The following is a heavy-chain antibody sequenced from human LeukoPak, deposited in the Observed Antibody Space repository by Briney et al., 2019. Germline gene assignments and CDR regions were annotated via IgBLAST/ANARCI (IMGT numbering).Heavy chain of an antibody. Sequence: GGSLRLSCAASGFAFSSYWMSWVRQAPGKGLEWVADVNQAGSDKYYMDSVNGRFTISRGNAENSLYLQMNSLRAEDTAVYYCARGVFATGWYPDNFDYWGQGILVTVSS. CDR2: VNQAGSDK. D-gene: IGHD6-19*01. V-gene: IGHV3-7*01. J-gene: IGHJ4*02. CDR3: ARGVFATGWYPDNFDY. CDR1: GFAFSSYW.